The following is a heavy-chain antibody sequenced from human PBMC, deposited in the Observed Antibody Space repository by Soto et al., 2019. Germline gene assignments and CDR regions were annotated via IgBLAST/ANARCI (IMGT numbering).Heavy chain of an antibody. J-gene: IGHJ3*02. Sequence: ASVKVSSKASGYTFTSYDINWVRQATGQGLEWMGWMNPNSGNTGYAQKFQGRVTMTRNTSISTAYMELSSLRSEDTAVYYCARGVGVVVVDDAFDIWGQGTMVTVSS. CDR1: GYTFTSYD. CDR2: MNPNSGNT. CDR3: ARGVGVVVVDDAFDI. V-gene: IGHV1-8*01. D-gene: IGHD2-15*01.